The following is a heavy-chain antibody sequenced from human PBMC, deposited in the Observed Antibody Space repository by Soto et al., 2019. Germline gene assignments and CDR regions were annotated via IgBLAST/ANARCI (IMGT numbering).Heavy chain of an antibody. V-gene: IGHV1-69*06. Sequence: QVVLVQSGAEVKEPGSSVKVSCKLSGDTFTRYTISWVRQAPGDGLEWMGGSTPAFGTASYAQNFQGRVSLSADTSTTTAYMELSSLRSDDTALYYCAGRRFETYSESYNTLSLDVWGQGTTVTVSS. CDR3: AGRRFETYSESYNTLSLDV. CDR1: GDTFTRYT. D-gene: IGHD5-12*01. CDR2: STPAFGTA. J-gene: IGHJ6*02.